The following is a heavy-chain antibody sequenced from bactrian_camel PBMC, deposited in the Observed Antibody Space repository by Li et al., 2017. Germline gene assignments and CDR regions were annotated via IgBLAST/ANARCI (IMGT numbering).Heavy chain of an antibody. Sequence: HVQLVESGGGSVHSGGSLRLSCAASGYTAQTCSWNWYRQFQGKGRELVSSLFANGGTYYHDSVKGRFTFAQDNAENANAVSLEMNSLKPEDTATYYCAADRPRSLTHSFHYWGLGTQVTVS. CDR1: GYTAQTC. J-gene: IGHJ4*01. V-gene: IGHV3S9*01. CDR2: LFANGGT. CDR3: AADRPRSLTHSFHY.